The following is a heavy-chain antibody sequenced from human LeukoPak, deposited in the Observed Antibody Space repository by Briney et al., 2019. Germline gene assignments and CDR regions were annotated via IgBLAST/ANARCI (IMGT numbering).Heavy chain of an antibody. Sequence: SETLSLTCTVSGGSISSYYWSWIRQPAGKGLEWIGGIYASGNTNYNPSLKSRVTMSVDTSKNLFALKLSSVTAADAAVYYCARQGVATAIDYWGQGTLVTVSS. V-gene: IGHV4-4*07. CDR3: ARQGVATAIDY. D-gene: IGHD2-21*02. CDR2: IYASGNT. CDR1: GGSISSYY. J-gene: IGHJ4*02.